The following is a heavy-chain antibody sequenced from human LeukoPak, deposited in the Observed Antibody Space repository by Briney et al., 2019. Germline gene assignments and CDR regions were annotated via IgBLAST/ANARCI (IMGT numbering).Heavy chain of an antibody. CDR2: IKQDGSAK. CDR3: ARDSTTYYYDSSGYLTLYYYYGMDV. J-gene: IGHJ6*02. V-gene: IGHV3-7*01. Sequence: GGSLRLSCAASGFTFSSYWMSWVRQAPGKGLEWVANIKQDGSAKYYVDSVKGRFTISRDNAKNSLYLQMNSLRAEDTAVYYCARDSTTYYYDSSGYLTLYYYYGMDVWGHGTTVTVSS. CDR1: GFTFSSYW. D-gene: IGHD3-22*01.